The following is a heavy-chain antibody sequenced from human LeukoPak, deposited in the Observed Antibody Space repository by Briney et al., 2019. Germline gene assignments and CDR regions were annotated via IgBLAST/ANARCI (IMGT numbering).Heavy chain of an antibody. CDR1: GGSIISYY. Sequence: SETLSLTCTVSGGSIISYYWSWIRQPPGKGLEWIGHIYYSGSTKYNPSLKSRVTISVDTSKNQFSLKLSSVTAADTAVYYCARSYDSSGYYYYAFDIWGQGTMVTVSS. CDR3: ARSYDSSGYYYYAFDI. V-gene: IGHV4-59*01. CDR2: IYYSGST. D-gene: IGHD3-22*01. J-gene: IGHJ3*02.